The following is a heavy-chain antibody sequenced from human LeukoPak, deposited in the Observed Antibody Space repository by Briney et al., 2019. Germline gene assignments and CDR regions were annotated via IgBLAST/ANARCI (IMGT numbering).Heavy chain of an antibody. CDR2: ISYDGRNK. CDR3: AKDRGYSHGFDY. Sequence: SGGSLRLSCAASGFTFSSYGMHWVRQAPGKGLEWVAAISYDGRNKEYVASVKGRFTISRDNSKNTVYLQMNSLRAEDTAVYNCAKDRGYSHGFDYWGQGTLVTVSS. CDR1: GFTFSSYG. V-gene: IGHV3-30*18. J-gene: IGHJ4*02. D-gene: IGHD5-18*01.